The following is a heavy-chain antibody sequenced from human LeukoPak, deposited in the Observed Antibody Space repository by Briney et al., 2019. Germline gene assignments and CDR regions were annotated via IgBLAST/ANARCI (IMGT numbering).Heavy chain of an antibody. V-gene: IGHV3-9*01. CDR2: ISWNSGSI. Sequence: GGSLRPSCAASGFTFDDYAMHWVRQAPGKGLEWVSGISWNSGSIGYADSVKGRFTISRDNAKNSLYLQMNSLRAEDTALYYCAKDHQELWGAFDIWGQGTMVTVSS. J-gene: IGHJ3*02. CDR3: AKDHQELWGAFDI. D-gene: IGHD3-16*01. CDR1: GFTFDDYA.